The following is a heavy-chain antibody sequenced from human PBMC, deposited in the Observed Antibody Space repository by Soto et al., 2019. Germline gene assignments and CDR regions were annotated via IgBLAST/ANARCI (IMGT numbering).Heavy chain of an antibody. V-gene: IGHV3-64D*06. Sequence: GGSLGLSYSVSGFTFSAYAMYWVRQAPGKGLEYVSAISSYGGSTYYADSVKGRFTISRDNSQNTLYLQMSSLGGDDTAIYYCVKGGYSFGLTYYYLDHWGQGSLVTVSS. J-gene: IGHJ4*02. CDR1: GFTFSAYA. D-gene: IGHD6-25*01. CDR3: VKGGYSFGLTYYYLDH. CDR2: ISSYGGST.